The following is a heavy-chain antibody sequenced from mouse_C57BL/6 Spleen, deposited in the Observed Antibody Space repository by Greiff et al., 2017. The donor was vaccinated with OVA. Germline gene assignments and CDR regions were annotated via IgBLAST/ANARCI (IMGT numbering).Heavy chain of an antibody. V-gene: IGHV2-2*01. CDR3: ARNRADDYEGEYYYAMDY. J-gene: IGHJ4*01. CDR1: GFSLTSYG. CDR2: IWSGGST. D-gene: IGHD2-4*01. Sequence: QVQLKESGPGLVQPSQSLSITCTVSGFSLTSYGVHWVRQSPGKGLEWLGVIWSGGSTDYNAAFISRLSISKDNSKSQVFFKMNSLQADDTAIYYCARNRADDYEGEYYYAMDYWGQGTSVTVSS.